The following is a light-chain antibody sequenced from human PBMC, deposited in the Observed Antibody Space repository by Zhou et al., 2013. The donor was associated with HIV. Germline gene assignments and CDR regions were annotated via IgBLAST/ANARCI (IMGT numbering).Light chain of an antibody. V-gene: IGKV3-15*01. Sequence: EIVMTQSPATLSVSPGERATLSCRASQSISSNLVWYQQKPGQAPRLLIYGASTRATGVPARFSGSGSGTEFTLTISRLEPEDFAVYYCQQYGTSPTFGQGTKVEIK. J-gene: IGKJ1*01. CDR2: GAS. CDR3: QQYGTSPT. CDR1: QSISSN.